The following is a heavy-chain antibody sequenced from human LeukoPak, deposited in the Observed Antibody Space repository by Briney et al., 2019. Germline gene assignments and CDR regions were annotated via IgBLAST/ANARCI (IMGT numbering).Heavy chain of an antibody. CDR1: GFTFTSSA. Sequence: SVKVSCKASGFTFTSSAVRWVRQARGQRLEWIGWIVVGSGNTNYAQKFQERVTITRDMSTSTAYMELSSLRSEDTAVYYCAAGYSYGYETYDFDYWGQGTLVTVSS. D-gene: IGHD5-18*01. CDR3: AAGYSYGYETYDFDY. CDR2: IVVGSGNT. V-gene: IGHV1-58*01. J-gene: IGHJ4*02.